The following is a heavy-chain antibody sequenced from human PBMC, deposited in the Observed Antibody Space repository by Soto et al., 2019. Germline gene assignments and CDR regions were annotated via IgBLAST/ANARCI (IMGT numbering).Heavy chain of an antibody. V-gene: IGHV3-23*01. CDR3: ANFFVETGSNSGWPWSFHY. Sequence: EVQLLESGGGLVQPGRSLRLSCAASGFTFSNYAMSWVRQAPGQGLDWVSAISGSGGTTYYADSVKGRFTISRDNSKNTLFLHMNSLRAEDAAVYYCANFFVETGSNSGWPWSFHYWGQGTLVTVSS. CDR2: ISGSGGTT. J-gene: IGHJ4*02. CDR1: GFTFSNYA. D-gene: IGHD6-25*01.